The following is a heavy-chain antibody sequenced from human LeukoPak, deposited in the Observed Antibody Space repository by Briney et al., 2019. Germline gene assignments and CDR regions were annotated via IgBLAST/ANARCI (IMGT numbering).Heavy chain of an antibody. CDR2: ISGDGGST. V-gene: IGHV3-43*02. D-gene: IGHD6-19*01. Sequence: PRGSLRLSCAAPGFILDNYAIHWVRQAPGKGLEWVSLISGDGGSTFYADSVRGRFTISRDNTRKSLSLQMSSLRSEDTALYYCARESEPSGWYDYWGQGTLVTVSS. J-gene: IGHJ4*02. CDR3: ARESEPSGWYDY. CDR1: GFILDNYA.